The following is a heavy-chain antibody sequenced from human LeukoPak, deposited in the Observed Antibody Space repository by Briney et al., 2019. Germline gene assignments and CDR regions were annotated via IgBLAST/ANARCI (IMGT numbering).Heavy chain of an antibody. J-gene: IGHJ3*01. V-gene: IGHV4-59*07. CDR2: MYHSGTS. CDR1: GGPMTTNY. D-gene: IGHD5-18*01. CDR3: ATTRGYSTNDAFDV. Sequence: PSDTLSLTCSVSGGPMTTNYFNWIRQSPGKGLEWIGYMYHSGTSDYNPSLQSRVTISVDTSNNKVSLNLSSVTTADTAVYYCATTRGYSTNDAFDVWGQGTQVTVSS.